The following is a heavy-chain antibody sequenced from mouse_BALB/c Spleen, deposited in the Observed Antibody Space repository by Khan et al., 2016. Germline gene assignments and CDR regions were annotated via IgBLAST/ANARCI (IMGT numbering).Heavy chain of an antibody. CDR1: GFNIKDTY. CDR3: AESLGRWDAMDY. D-gene: IGHD4-1*01. CDR2: IDPANGNT. J-gene: IGHJ4*01. V-gene: IGHV14-3*02. Sequence: VQLKQSGAELVKPGASVKLSCTASGFNIKDTYMHWVKQRPEQGLEWIGRIDPANGNTKYDPKFQGKATKTADTSSNTAYLQLSSLTSEDDAVYYCAESLGRWDAMDYWGQGTSVTVSS.